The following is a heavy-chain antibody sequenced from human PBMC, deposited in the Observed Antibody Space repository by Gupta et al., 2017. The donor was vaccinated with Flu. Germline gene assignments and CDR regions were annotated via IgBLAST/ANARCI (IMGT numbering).Heavy chain of an antibody. CDR2: INHSGST. V-gene: IGHV4-34*01. Sequence: QVQLQQWGAGLLKPSATLSLTCAVYGVSFSGYYWSWIRQPLGKGLEWIGEINHSGSTNYNPSLKSRVTISVDTSKNQFSLKLSSVTAADTAVYYCARASRNCSGGSCQGNWFDPWGQGTLVTVSS. J-gene: IGHJ5*02. CDR3: ARASRNCSGGSCQGNWFDP. CDR1: GVSFSGYY. D-gene: IGHD2-15*01.